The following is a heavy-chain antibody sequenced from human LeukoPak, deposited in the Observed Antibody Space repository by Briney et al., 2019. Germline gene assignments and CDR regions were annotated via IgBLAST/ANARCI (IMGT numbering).Heavy chain of an antibody. CDR3: ANYGDYPAREVDY. V-gene: IGHV3-23*01. J-gene: IGHJ4*02. D-gene: IGHD4-17*01. CDR2: ISASGGST. CDR1: GFTFSSSA. Sequence: GGSLRLSCAASGFTFSSSAMSWVRQVPGKGLEWVSGISASGGSTYYADSVRGRFTISRDNSKNTLYVQMNSLRDEDTAVYYCANYGDYPAREVDYWGQGTLVTVSS.